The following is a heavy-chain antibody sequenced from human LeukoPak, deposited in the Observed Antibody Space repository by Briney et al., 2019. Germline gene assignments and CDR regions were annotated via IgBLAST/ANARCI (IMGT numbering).Heavy chain of an antibody. Sequence: GGSLRLSCAASGFTFSSLALVWVAQAPGRGWVGVSAISGGGGSTYYADSVKGRFTISRDNSKNTLYLQMNSLRAEDTAVYYCAKGPYQPLLYFDYWGQGTLVTVSS. V-gene: IGHV3-23*01. J-gene: IGHJ4*02. D-gene: IGHD2-2*01. CDR1: GFTFSSLA. CDR2: ISGGGGST. CDR3: AKGPYQPLLYFDY.